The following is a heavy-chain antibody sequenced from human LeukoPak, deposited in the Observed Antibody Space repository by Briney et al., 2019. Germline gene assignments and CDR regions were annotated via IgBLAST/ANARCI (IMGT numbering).Heavy chain of an antibody. J-gene: IGHJ3*02. D-gene: IGHD3-3*01. V-gene: IGHV3-30-3*01. Sequence: GGSLRLSCAASGFTFSSYPLHWVRQAPGKGLEWVTLISYDGSKIYYADSVKGRFTISRDNSKNTLYLQMNSLRAEDTAVYYCARTIFGVTHGFDIWGQGTMVTVSS. CDR1: GFTFSSYP. CDR3: ARTIFGVTHGFDI. CDR2: ISYDGSKI.